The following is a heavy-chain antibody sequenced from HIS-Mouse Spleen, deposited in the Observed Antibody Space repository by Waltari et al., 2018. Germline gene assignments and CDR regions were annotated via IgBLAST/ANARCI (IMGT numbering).Heavy chain of an antibody. CDR3: ARGDSSSFDY. D-gene: IGHD6-6*01. J-gene: IGHJ4*02. CDR2: INHSGST. CDR1: GGSFSGYY. Sequence: QVQLQQWGAGLLKPSETLSLTCAVYGGSFSGYYWSWIRQPPGKGLEWIGEINHSGSTNYNPALKGRVTISVDTSKNQFSLKLSSVTAADTAVYYCARGDSSSFDYWGQGTLVTVSS. V-gene: IGHV4-34*01.